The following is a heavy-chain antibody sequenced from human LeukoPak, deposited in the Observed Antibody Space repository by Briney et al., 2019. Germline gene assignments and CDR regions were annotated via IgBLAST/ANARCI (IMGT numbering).Heavy chain of an antibody. V-gene: IGHV4-34*01. Sequence: SETLSLTCAVYGGSFSGYYWSWIRQPPGKGLEWIGEINHSGSTNYNPSLKSRVTISVDTSKNQFSLKLSSVTAADTAVYYCARGTTVVTQDYWGQGTLVTVSS. D-gene: IGHD4-23*01. J-gene: IGHJ4*02. CDR2: INHSGST. CDR1: GGSFSGYY. CDR3: ARGTTVVTQDY.